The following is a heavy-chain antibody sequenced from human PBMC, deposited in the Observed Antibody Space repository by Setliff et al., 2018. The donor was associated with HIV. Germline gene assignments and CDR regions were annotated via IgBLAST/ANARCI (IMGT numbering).Heavy chain of an antibody. CDR1: GYTFTDYF. Sequence: ASVKVSCKPSGYTFTDYFLHWVRQAPGQGLEWMGWISAYNGNTNYAQKFQDRVTMTTDTPTSTVYMELRSLRSDDTAVYYCARVQWVVSSNVGLDYWGQGTLVTVSS. CDR2: ISAYNGNT. CDR3: ARVQWVVSSNVGLDY. V-gene: IGHV1-18*04. D-gene: IGHD6-19*01. J-gene: IGHJ4*02.